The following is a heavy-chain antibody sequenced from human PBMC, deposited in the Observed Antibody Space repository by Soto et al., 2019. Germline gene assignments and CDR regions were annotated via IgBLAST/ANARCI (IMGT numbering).Heavy chain of an antibody. D-gene: IGHD6-19*01. J-gene: IGHJ4*02. V-gene: IGHV3-23*01. CDR1: GFTFSSFA. CDR2: IGTSASIT. CDR3: VARGSGWYHW. Sequence: EVQLLESGGNLVQPGGSLRLSCAASGFTFSSFAMSWVRQAPGKGLEWVSVIGTSASITAYADSVRGRFTISRDNSKNTLHLQMNSLRAEDTAVYYCVARGSGWYHWGGQGTLVTVSS.